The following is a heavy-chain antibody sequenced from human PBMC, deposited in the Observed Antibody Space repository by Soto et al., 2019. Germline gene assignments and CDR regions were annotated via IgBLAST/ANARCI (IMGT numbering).Heavy chain of an antibody. CDR2: ISYDGSSN. CDR1: GFSFSNYA. V-gene: IGHV3-30-3*01. J-gene: IGHJ5*02. Sequence: QVQLVQSGGGVVQPGRSLKVSCAASGFSFSNYAIHWVRQAPGKGLEWVAFISYDGSSNYYADSVRGRFTLSRDNSKNMLYLQMNSLRPDDTAVYYCARDSSHWFDPWGQGTLVTVSS. CDR3: ARDSSHWFDP.